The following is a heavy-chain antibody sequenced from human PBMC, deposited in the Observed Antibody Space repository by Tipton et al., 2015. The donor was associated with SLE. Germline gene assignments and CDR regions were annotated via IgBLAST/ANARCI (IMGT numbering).Heavy chain of an antibody. CDR3: ARECVVAAAGPCDAFDI. CDR2: IDQDGSDK. V-gene: IGHV3-7*01. J-gene: IGHJ3*02. Sequence: QLVQSGGGLVQPGGSLRLSCLASGFTFRSYWMTWVRQAPGKGLEWVGNIDQDGSDKTYVDSVRGRFTISRDNAKSSPFLQMNSLRAEDTAVYYCARECVVAAAGPCDAFDIWGQGTMVTVSS. D-gene: IGHD6-13*01. CDR1: GFTFRSYW.